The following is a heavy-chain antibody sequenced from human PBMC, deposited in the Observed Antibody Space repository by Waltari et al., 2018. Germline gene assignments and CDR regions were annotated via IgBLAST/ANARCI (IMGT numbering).Heavy chain of an antibody. CDR1: GFTFSSYW. J-gene: IGHJ4*02. D-gene: IGHD6-19*01. V-gene: IGHV3-7*01. CDR2: IKQDGSER. CDR3: ARDLGSGWPIYSDY. Sequence: EVQLVESGGGLVQPGGSLRLSCAASGFTFSSYWMSWVRQAPGKGLEWVANIKQDGSERYDVDSGKGRVTISGDNAKNSLYLQMNSLRAEDTAVYYCARDLGSGWPIYSDYWGQGTLVTVSS.